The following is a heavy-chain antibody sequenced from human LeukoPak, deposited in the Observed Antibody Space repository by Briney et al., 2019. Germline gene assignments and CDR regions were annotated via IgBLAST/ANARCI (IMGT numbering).Heavy chain of an antibody. CDR2: INPNSGGT. V-gene: IGHV1-2*02. CDR3: ARIGITGTTRGDWFDP. J-gene: IGHJ5*02. CDR1: GYTFTSYY. D-gene: IGHD1-7*01. Sequence: ASVKVSCKASGYTFTSYYMHWVRQAPGQGLEWMGWINPNSGGTNYAQKFQGRVTMTRDTSISTAYMELSRLRSDDTAVYYCARIGITGTTRGDWFDPWGQGTLVTVSS.